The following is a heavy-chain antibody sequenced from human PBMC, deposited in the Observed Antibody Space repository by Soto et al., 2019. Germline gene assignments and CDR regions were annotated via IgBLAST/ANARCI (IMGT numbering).Heavy chain of an antibody. CDR3: ARAPYDILTGYHYYYYYYYMDV. Sequence: PSETLSLTCTVSGGSISSGGYYWSWIRQHPGKGLEWIGYIYYSGSTYYNPSLKSRVTISVDTSKNQFSLKLSSVTAADTAVYYCARAPYDILTGYHYYYYYYYMDVWGKGTTVTVSS. D-gene: IGHD3-9*01. CDR1: GGSISSGGYY. CDR2: IYYSGST. J-gene: IGHJ6*03. V-gene: IGHV4-31*03.